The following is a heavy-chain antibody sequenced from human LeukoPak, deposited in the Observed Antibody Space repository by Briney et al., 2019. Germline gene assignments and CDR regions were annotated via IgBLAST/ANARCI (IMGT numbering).Heavy chain of an antibody. CDR2: INPSGGST. V-gene: IGHV1-46*01. J-gene: IGHJ4*02. CDR3: ARAPDLWTDY. Sequence: GASVKVSCKASGYTFTSYYIHWVRQAPGQGLEWIGIINPSGGSTTYAQKFQGRVTMTRGTSTSTAYMELSSLRSEDTAMYYCARAPDLWTDYWGQGTLVTVSS. CDR1: GYTFTSYY. D-gene: IGHD1-1*01.